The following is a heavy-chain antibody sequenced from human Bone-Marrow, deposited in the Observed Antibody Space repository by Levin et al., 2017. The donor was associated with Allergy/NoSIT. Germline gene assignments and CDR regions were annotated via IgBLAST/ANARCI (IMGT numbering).Heavy chain of an antibody. CDR3: AKGPGIAAAKRYLDY. Sequence: LSLPCAASGFTFGDSAMHWVRQAPWKGLEWVSGLSWNSGSIGYADSVKGRFTISSDNAKNSLYLQMNSLKPEDTALYYCAKGPGIAAAKRYLDYWGQGTLVTVSS. D-gene: IGHD6-13*01. J-gene: IGHJ4*02. CDR2: LSWNSGSI. V-gene: IGHV3-9*01. CDR1: GFTFGDSA.